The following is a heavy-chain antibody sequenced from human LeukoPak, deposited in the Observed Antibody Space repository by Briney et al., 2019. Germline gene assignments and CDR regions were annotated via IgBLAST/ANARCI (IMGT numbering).Heavy chain of an antibody. Sequence: SETLSLTSTVSGVSISRYYWSWIRQPAGKGLEWIGRIYSSGSTTYNPSLKSRVTMSIDTSKNQFSLKLSFVTAADTAVYYCARDSGTTGEVKFDPWGQGTLVTVSS. D-gene: IGHD3-10*01. V-gene: IGHV4-4*07. CDR2: IYSSGST. CDR1: GVSISRYY. CDR3: ARDSGTTGEVKFDP. J-gene: IGHJ5*02.